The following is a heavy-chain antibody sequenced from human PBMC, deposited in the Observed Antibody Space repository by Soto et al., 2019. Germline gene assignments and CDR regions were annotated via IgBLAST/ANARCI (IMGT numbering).Heavy chain of an antibody. V-gene: IGHV3-23*01. Sequence: EVQLLESGGGLVQPGGSLRLSCAASGFTFSSYSMSWVRQAPGKGLEWVSGFRTGGDDDTTYYADSVKGRFTISRDNSKNTLYLQMNSLRAEDTAVYYCARDGCGGDCYLYYFDYWGQGTLVTVSS. CDR2: FRTGGDDDTT. D-gene: IGHD2-21*02. CDR1: GFTFSSYS. J-gene: IGHJ4*02. CDR3: ARDGCGGDCYLYYFDY.